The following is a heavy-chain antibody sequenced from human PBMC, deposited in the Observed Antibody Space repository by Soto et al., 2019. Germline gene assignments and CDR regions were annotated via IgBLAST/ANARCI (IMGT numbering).Heavy chain of an antibody. CDR3: ARGHIVVVPTVGWFDP. Sequence: SETLSLTCAVSGYFISSGYYWGWIRQPPGKGLEWIGSMFHSGSTHYNPSLKSRVTISVDTSKNHFSLRLSFVTASDTAVYYCARGHIVVVPTVGWFDPWGQGTLVTVSS. CDR2: MFHSGST. CDR1: GYFISSGYY. J-gene: IGHJ5*02. D-gene: IGHD2-2*01. V-gene: IGHV4-38-2*01.